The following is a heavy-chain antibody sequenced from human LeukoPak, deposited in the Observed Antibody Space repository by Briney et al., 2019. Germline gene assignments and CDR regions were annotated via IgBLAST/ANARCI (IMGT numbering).Heavy chain of an antibody. CDR2: INEHGSIT. J-gene: IGHJ4*02. Sequence: GGSLRLSCAASGSTFSSYWMHWVRQVPGKGLVWVARINEHGSITDYADSVKDRFSVSRDNAWNTLYLQMNSLRAEDTAVYYCARDVAGSGSLWGQGTLITVSS. CDR3: ARDVAGSGSL. D-gene: IGHD3-10*01. CDR1: GSTFSSYW. V-gene: IGHV3-74*01.